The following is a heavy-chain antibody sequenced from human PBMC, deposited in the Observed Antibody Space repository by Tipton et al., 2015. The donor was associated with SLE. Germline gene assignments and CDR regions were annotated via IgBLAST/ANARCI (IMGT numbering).Heavy chain of an antibody. Sequence: LRLSCSVSGYSISSGFYWGWLRQSPGKGLEWIGSIYHSGSTYYNPSLKSRVTISVDTSKNQFSLKLTSVTAADTGVYYCASRIDTNFDYWGQGTLVTVSS. J-gene: IGHJ4*02. D-gene: IGHD5-18*01. V-gene: IGHV4-38-2*01. CDR3: ASRIDTNFDY. CDR2: IYHSGST. CDR1: GYSISSGFY.